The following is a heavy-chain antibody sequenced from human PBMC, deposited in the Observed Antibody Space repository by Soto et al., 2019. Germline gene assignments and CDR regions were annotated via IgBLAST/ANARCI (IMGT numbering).Heavy chain of an antibody. J-gene: IGHJ4*02. D-gene: IGHD2-15*01. CDR2: IIPILGIA. CDR3: ARELVYCSGGSCSLS. Sequence: QVQLVQSGAEVKKPGSSVKVSCKASGGTFSSYTISWVRQAPGQGLEWMGRIIPILGIASYAQKFQGRVTITADKSTSTAYMELSSLRSEDTAVYYCARELVYCSGGSCSLSWGQGTLVTVSS. V-gene: IGHV1-69*08. CDR1: GGTFSSYT.